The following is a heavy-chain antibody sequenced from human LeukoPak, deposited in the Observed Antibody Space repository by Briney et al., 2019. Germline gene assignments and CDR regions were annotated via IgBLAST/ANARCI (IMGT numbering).Heavy chain of an antibody. J-gene: IGHJ4*02. CDR3: AKADRGWGVITKD. Sequence: GGSLRLSCEVSGFTFSSYAMSWVRQAPGKGLEWVSAIGGSGDFTYYAEYVRGRFTISRDNSEKTLYLQMNSLRAEDTAVYYCAKADRGWGVITKDWGQGTLVTVSS. V-gene: IGHV3-23*01. CDR1: GFTFSSYA. CDR2: IGGSGDFT. D-gene: IGHD3-10*01.